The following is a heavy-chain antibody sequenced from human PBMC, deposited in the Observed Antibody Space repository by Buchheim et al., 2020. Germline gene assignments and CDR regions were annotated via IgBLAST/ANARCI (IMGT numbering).Heavy chain of an antibody. J-gene: IGHJ4*02. CDR3: ARETLGSDY. Sequence: QVRLEESGPGLVKPSETLSLTCTVSGGSISTYYWSWIRQPPGKGLEWIGYVYSRGNANYNPSLKIRVTISLDTANKQFSLELRSVTTADTAVYYCARETLGSDYWGQGTL. CDR2: VYSRGNA. V-gene: IGHV4-59*01. CDR1: GGSISTYY. D-gene: IGHD3-10*01.